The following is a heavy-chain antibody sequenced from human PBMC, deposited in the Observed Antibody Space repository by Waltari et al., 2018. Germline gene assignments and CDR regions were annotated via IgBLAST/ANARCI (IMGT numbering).Heavy chain of an antibody. Sequence: LVRQMPGKGLEWMGGIDPSESYANDSPSFQGHVTVSTDKSLSTAYLQWNSLKASDTAMYYCASTPEGQWLLGGFDSWGQGTLVTVSS. CDR2: IDPSESYA. V-gene: IGHV5-10-1*01. J-gene: IGHJ4*02. CDR3: ASTPEGQWLLGGFDS. D-gene: IGHD6-19*01.